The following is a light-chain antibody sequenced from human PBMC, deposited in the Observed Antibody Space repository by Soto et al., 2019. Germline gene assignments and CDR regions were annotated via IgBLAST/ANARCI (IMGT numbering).Light chain of an antibody. CDR3: CSYAGIYV. J-gene: IGLJ1*01. CDR1: SSDVGDYIY. V-gene: IGLV2-11*01. CDR2: DVS. Sequence: QPVLTQPRSVSGSPGQSVTISCTGTSSDVGDYIYVSWYQLHPGKAPKLMIYDVSKRPSGVPDRFSGSKSGNTASLTISGLQAEDEADYYCCSYAGIYVFGTGTKLTVL.